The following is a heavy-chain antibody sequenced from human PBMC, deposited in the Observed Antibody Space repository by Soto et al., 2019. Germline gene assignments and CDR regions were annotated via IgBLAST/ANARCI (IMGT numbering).Heavy chain of an antibody. D-gene: IGHD2-15*01. J-gene: IGHJ5*02. CDR2: IIPIFGTA. CDR1: GGTFSSYA. V-gene: IGHV1-69*01. Sequence: QVQLVQSGAEVKKPGSSVKVSCKASGGTFSSYAISWVRQAPGQGLEWMGGIIPIFGTANYAQKFQGRVTMTADESTSTAYMELSSLRAEDTAVYYCARTGYCSGGSCQGGWFDPWGQGTLVTVSS. CDR3: ARTGYCSGGSCQGGWFDP.